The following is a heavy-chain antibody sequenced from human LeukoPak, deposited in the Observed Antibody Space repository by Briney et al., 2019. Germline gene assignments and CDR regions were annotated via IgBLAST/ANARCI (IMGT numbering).Heavy chain of an antibody. J-gene: IGHJ4*02. D-gene: IGHD3-10*01. Sequence: SETLSLTCTVSGGSISSSSYYWGWIRQPPGKGLEWIGSIYYSGSTYHNPSLKSRVTISVDTSKNQFSLKLSSVTAADTAVYYCARESGFGGSDFDYWGQGTLVTVSS. CDR1: GGSISSSSYY. V-gene: IGHV4-39*01. CDR2: IYYSGST. CDR3: ARESGFGGSDFDY.